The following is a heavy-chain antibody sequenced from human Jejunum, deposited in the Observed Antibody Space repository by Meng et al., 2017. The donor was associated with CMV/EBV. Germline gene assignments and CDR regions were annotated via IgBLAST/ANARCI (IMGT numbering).Heavy chain of an antibody. CDR3: ASSACGGDCQPTGWAFGD. J-gene: IGHJ4*02. D-gene: IGHD2-21*02. Sequence: QVQLQEWGPGLVKPSEXLSLTCIVSLVSTSSRSHYWGWIRQTPGKGLEWIGTINYSGTTSYNPSLNSRVTISVDTSKNQFSLKLTSVTAADMAFYFCASSACGGDCQPTGWAFGDWGQGILVTVSS. V-gene: IGHV4-39*07. CDR2: INYSGTT. CDR1: LVSTSSRSHY.